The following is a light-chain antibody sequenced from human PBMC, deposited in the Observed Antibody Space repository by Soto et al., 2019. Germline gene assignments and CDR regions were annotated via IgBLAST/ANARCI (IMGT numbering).Light chain of an antibody. Sequence: AIRMTQSPSSFSASTGDRVTITCRASQGISSYLAWYQQKPGKAPKLLIYAASTLQSGVPSRFSGSVSGTDFTLTLSCLQSEDFATYYCQHYYSYPRTFGQGTRLQIK. J-gene: IGKJ5*01. CDR1: QGISSY. CDR2: AAS. CDR3: QHYYSYPRT. V-gene: IGKV1-8*01.